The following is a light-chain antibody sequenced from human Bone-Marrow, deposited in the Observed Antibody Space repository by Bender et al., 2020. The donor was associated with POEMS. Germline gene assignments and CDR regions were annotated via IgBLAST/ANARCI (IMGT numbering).Light chain of an antibody. J-gene: IGLJ3*02. Sequence: QSALTQPASVSGSPGQSITISCTGTGNDVGDYTSVSWYQQHPGKAPKLLIYDVNKRPSGVPDRFSGSKSGNTASLTISGLQTDDEADYYCCSYAGSYTWVFGGGTKLTVL. CDR1: GNDVGDYTS. CDR3: CSYAGSYTWV. CDR2: DVN. V-gene: IGLV2-11*01.